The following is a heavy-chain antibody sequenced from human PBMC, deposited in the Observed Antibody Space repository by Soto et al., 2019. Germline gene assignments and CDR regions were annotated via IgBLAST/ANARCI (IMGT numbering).Heavy chain of an antibody. V-gene: IGHV1-69*12. CDR3: ASSIVVVPAAPPPDY. CDR2: IIPIFGTA. CDR1: GGTFSSYA. D-gene: IGHD2-2*01. J-gene: IGHJ4*02. Sequence: QVQLVQSGAEVKKPGSSVKVSCKASGGTFSSYAISWVRQAPGQGLEWMGGIIPIFGTANYAQKFQGRVTLSADESTSTAYMEMSRLRSEDTAVYYCASSIVVVPAAPPPDYWGQGTLVTVSS.